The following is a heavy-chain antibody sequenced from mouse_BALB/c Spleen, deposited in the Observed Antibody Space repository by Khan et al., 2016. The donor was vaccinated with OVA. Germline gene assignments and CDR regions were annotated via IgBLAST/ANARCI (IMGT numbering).Heavy chain of an antibody. V-gene: IGHV3-8*02. CDR1: GDSITSGY. CDR3: ACELRGFAY. D-gene: IGHD1-1*01. CDR2: ISYSGNS. Sequence: EVQLQESGPSLVKPSQTLSLTCSVTGDSITSGYWNWIRKFPGNKLEYMGYISYSGNSYYNPSLKSRISITRDTFKNQYYLQLNSVTSGVSTTYYCACELRGFAYWGQGTLVTVSA. J-gene: IGHJ3*01.